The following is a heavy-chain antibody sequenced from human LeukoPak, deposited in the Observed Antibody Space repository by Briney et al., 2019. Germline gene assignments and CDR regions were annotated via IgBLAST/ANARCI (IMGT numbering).Heavy chain of an antibody. Sequence: ASVKVSCQASGGTFSSYAISWVRQAPGQGLEWMGRIIPILGIANYAQKFQGKVTITADKSTSKDYMELSSLTSEDMAVYYCARAEMATVNGIDYWGQGTMVTVSS. J-gene: IGHJ4*02. CDR3: ARAEMATVNGIDY. CDR2: IIPILGIA. D-gene: IGHD5-24*01. V-gene: IGHV1-69*04. CDR1: GGTFSSYA.